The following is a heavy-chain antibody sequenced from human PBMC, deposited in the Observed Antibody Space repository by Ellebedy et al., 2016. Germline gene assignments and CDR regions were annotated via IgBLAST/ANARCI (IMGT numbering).Heavy chain of an antibody. J-gene: IGHJ3*02. Sequence: GGPLRLSXAASGLIFSNYCLPWVRQAPGKGLEWVAVIWYDGSDKYYGDSVKGRFSISRDNSKNTLYLQMNSLRAEDTAGYYCAREAWDYDILTGYYVGAVDIWGQGTMVTVSS. D-gene: IGHD3-9*01. V-gene: IGHV3-33*01. CDR3: AREAWDYDILTGYYVGAVDI. CDR2: IWYDGSDK. CDR1: GLIFSNYC.